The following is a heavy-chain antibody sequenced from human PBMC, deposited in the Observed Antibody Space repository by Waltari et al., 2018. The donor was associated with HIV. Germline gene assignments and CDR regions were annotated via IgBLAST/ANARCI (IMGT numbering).Heavy chain of an antibody. CDR3: ARGGSTHTHFAY. V-gene: IGHV1-8*01. D-gene: IGHD1-26*01. Sequence: QVQLVQSGAEVKKPGASVKVSCTASGYSFTSYDINWVRQATGQGLEWMGWMTPSSGNTGSAQKFQGRVTMSRNTSVSTVYMELSTLTSDDTAIYFCARGGSTHTHFAYWGQGTLVTVSS. CDR2: MTPSSGNT. CDR1: GYSFTSYD. J-gene: IGHJ4*02.